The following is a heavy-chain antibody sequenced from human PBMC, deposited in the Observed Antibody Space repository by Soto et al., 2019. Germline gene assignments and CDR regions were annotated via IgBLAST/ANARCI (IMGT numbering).Heavy chain of an antibody. Sequence: SETLSLTCTVSGGSISSGGYYWSWIRQHPGKGLEWIGYIYYSGSTYYNPSLKSRVTISVDTSKNQFSLKLSSVTAADTAVYYCARGYYYGSSDYFTFYGPWGQGTLVTVSS. V-gene: IGHV4-31*03. D-gene: IGHD3-22*01. CDR3: ARGYYYGSSDYFTFYGP. CDR1: GGSISSGGYY. J-gene: IGHJ5*02. CDR2: IYYSGST.